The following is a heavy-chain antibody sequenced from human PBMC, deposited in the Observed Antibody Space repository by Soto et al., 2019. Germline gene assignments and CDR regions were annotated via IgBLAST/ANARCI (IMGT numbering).Heavy chain of an antibody. D-gene: IGHD3-3*01. CDR3: ARTYYDFWSGYHISYGMDV. J-gene: IGHJ6*02. Sequence: SETLSLTCTVSGGSISSSSYYWGWIRQPPGKGLEWIGSIYYSGSTYYNPSLKSRVTISVDTSKNQFSLKLSSVTAADTAVYYCARTYYDFWSGYHISYGMDVWGQGTTVTLSS. V-gene: IGHV4-39*01. CDR2: IYYSGST. CDR1: GGSISSSSYY.